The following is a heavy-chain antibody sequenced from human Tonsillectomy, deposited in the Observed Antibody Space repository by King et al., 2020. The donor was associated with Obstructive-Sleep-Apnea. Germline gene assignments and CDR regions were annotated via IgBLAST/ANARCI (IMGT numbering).Heavy chain of an antibody. CDR1: GFTFSNYG. Sequence: VQLVESGGGVVQPGGSLRLSCAASGFTFSNYGMNWVRQAPDKGLEWVAFIRYDGSNKFHADSVKGRFTISRDNSKNTLYLQMDNLRSEGTAVYYCAKGRDYPVPYYFDYWGQGTLVTVSS. CDR3: AKGRDYPVPYYFDY. D-gene: IGHD4/OR15-4a*01. J-gene: IGHJ4*02. V-gene: IGHV3-30*02. CDR2: IRYDGSNK.